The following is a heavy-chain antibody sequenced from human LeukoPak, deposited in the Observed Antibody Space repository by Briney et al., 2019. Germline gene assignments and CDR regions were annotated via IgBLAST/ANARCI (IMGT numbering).Heavy chain of an antibody. D-gene: IGHD5-18*01. CDR2: IWYDGSNK. CDR1: GFTFSSYG. CDR3: ARDKVQLWSLDAFDI. V-gene: IGHV3-33*01. Sequence: PGGYLRLSCVASGFTFSSYGIHWVRQAPGKGLEWVAVIWYDGSNKYYADSVKGRFTISRDNSKDTLYLQMNSLRAEDTAVYYCARDKVQLWSLDAFDIWGQGTMVTVSS. J-gene: IGHJ3*02.